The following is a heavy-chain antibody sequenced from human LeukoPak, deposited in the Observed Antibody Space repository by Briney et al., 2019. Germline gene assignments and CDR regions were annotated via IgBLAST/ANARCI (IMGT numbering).Heavy chain of an antibody. Sequence: GGSLRLSCAASGFTFSSYSMNWVRQAPGKGLEWVSSISSSSSYIYYADSVKGRFTISRDNAKNSLYLQMNSLRAEDTAVYYCARDRLYYYGSGSYFSFWGQGTLVTVSS. J-gene: IGHJ4*02. D-gene: IGHD3-10*01. CDR3: ARDRLYYYGSGSYFSF. CDR2: ISSSSSYI. CDR1: GFTFSSYS. V-gene: IGHV3-21*01.